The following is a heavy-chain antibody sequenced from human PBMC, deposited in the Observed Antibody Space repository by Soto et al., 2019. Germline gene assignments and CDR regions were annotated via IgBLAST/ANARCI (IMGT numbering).Heavy chain of an antibody. Sequence: SVKVSCKASGGTFRNHVFNWVRQAPGQGLEWMGGIIPIIGTPNYAQKFQGRVTITADASTNTVYLDVSSLRSQDTAVYYCARDLEFRDGNISHLDCWGQGTLVTVSS. CDR1: GGTFRNHV. CDR3: ARDLEFRDGNISHLDC. CDR2: IIPIIGTP. D-gene: IGHD2-21*01. V-gene: IGHV1-69*13. J-gene: IGHJ4*02.